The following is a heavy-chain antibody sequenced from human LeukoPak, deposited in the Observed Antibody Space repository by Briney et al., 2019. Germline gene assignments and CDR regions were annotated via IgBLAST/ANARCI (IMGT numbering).Heavy chain of an antibody. CDR2: IYPHDSNT. Sequence: ESLRISCKGSGYSFTSYWIGCVRQMPGKGLEWIGIIYPHDSNTRYSPYFEGTINLLADRSISTAYLQWGSLKASDTAIYFCARSFVAGAGYYYGLDVWGQGPTVTVSS. CDR1: GYSFTSYW. V-gene: IGHV5-51*01. D-gene: IGHD6-19*01. J-gene: IGHJ6*02. CDR3: ARSFVAGAGYYYGLDV.